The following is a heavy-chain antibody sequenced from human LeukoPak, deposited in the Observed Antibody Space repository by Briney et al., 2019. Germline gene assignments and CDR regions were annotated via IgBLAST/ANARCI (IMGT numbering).Heavy chain of an antibody. D-gene: IGHD3-3*01. CDR2: ISYDGSIK. CDR3: AKTPKAVTISGVQSTGY. Sequence: GGSLRLSCAASGFTFSSFGMHWVRQAPGKGLGWVAFISYDGSIKYYADSVKGRFTISRDASKNTLYLQMSGLRTEDTAVYYCAKTPKAVTISGVQSTGYSGQGNPVTASS. V-gene: IGHV3-30*02. CDR1: GFTFSSFG. J-gene: IGHJ4*02.